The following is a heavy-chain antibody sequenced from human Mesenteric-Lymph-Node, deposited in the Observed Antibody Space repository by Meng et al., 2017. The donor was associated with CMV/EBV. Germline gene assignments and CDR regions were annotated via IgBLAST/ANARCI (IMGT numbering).Heavy chain of an antibody. CDR3: ARWGDCSSTSCYTDYFDY. CDR1: GFTFSSYW. CDR2: IKQDGSEK. J-gene: IGHJ4*02. D-gene: IGHD2-2*02. V-gene: IGHV3-7*01. Sequence: GESLKISCAASGFTFSSYWMSWVRQAPGKGLEWVANIKQDGSEKYYVDSVKGRFTISRDNAKNSLYLQMNSLRAEDTAVYYCARWGDCSSTSCYTDYFDYWGQGTLVTVSS.